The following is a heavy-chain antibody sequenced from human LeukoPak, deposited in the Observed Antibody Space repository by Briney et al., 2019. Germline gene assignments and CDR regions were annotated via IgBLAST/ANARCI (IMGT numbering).Heavy chain of an antibody. CDR3: ARGQLLDAFDI. J-gene: IGHJ3*02. CDR1: GFTFSSYS. Sequence: GGSLRLSCAASGFTFSSYSMNWARQAPGKGLEWASSISSSSSYIYYADSVKGRFTISRDNAKNSLYLQMDSLRAEDTAVYYCARGQLLDAFDIWGQGTMVTVSS. D-gene: IGHD2-2*01. CDR2: ISSSSSYI. V-gene: IGHV3-21*01.